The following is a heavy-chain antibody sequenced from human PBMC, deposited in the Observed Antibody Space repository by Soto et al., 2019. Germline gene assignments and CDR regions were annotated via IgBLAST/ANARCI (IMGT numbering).Heavy chain of an antibody. CDR3: ARGRGEIIVVVPAAMFSGDAFDI. D-gene: IGHD2-2*01. V-gene: IGHV1-8*01. CDR1: GYTFTSYD. CDR2: MNPNSGNT. Sequence: ASVKVSCKASGYTFTSYDINWVRQATGQGLEWMGWMNPNSGNTGYAQKFQGRVTMTRNTSISTAYMELSSLRSEDTAVYYCARGRGEIIVVVPAAMFSGDAFDIWGQGTMVTVS. J-gene: IGHJ3*02.